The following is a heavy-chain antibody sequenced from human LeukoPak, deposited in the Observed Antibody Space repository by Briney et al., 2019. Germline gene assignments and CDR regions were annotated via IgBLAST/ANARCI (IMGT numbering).Heavy chain of an antibody. CDR1: GGSISSYY. Sequence: PSETLSLTCTVSGGSISSYYWSSIRQPPGKRLEWIGYIYYIGRTNYNPSLKSRVTISVDTYKNQFSLKVRSVAAADTAVYYCARDIVGANWFDPWGQGTLVTVSS. D-gene: IGHD1-26*01. J-gene: IGHJ5*02. V-gene: IGHV4-59*01. CDR3: ARDIVGANWFDP. CDR2: IYYIGRT.